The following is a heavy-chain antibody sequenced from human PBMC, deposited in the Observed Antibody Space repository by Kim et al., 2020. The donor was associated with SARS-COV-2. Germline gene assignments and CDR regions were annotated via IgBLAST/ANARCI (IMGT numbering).Heavy chain of an antibody. CDR2: IWYDGSNE. D-gene: IGHD2-2*01. J-gene: IGHJ4*02. V-gene: IGHV3-30*04. Sequence: GGSLRLSCAASGFTFSSYAMHWVRQAPGKGLEWVAVIWYDGSNEYYADSVPGRFTISRDNSKSTLSLQLNSLRAEDTAVYYCARDDKSCNNTSCFVWAVAPDYWGQGTLGTVSS. CDR3: ARDDKSCNNTSCFVWAVAPDY. CDR1: GFTFSSYA.